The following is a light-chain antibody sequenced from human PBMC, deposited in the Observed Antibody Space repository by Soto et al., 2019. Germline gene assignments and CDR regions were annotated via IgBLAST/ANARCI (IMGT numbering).Light chain of an antibody. V-gene: IGKV1-33*01. CDR2: GAS. J-gene: IGKJ2*01. Sequence: DIQMTQSPSSLSASVGDRVTITCQASQDISNYLNCYQQKPGKAPKVLIYGASSLERGVPSRFSGSGSGTDFAFTISSLQPEDVATYFCQQYDKLPRTFGQGNKLEI. CDR3: QQYDKLPRT. CDR1: QDISNY.